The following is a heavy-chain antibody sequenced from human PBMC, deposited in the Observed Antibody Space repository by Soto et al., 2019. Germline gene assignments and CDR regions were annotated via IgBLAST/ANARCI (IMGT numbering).Heavy chain of an antibody. CDR1: GLTFGSYA. V-gene: IGHV3-23*01. CDR2: ISGSGGST. D-gene: IGHD3-3*02. J-gene: IGHJ4*02. CDR3: AKDARHYCKIDF. Sequence: DVHLLESGGGLVQPGGSLRLSCAVSGLTFGSYAMTWVRQAPGKGLEWVSGISGSGGSTYYADSVKGRFTISRDNSKNTLYLQMSTLRADDTAIYSCAKDARHYCKIDFWGQGTLVTVPS.